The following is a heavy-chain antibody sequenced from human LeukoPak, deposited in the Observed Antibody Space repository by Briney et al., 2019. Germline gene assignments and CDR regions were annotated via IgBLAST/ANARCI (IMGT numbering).Heavy chain of an antibody. Sequence: PGGSLRLSCAASGYTFTDYAMSWVRQAPGKGLEWVSGISGSGTTTYYADSMKGRSTMSRDNSKNTLYLQMNRLRVEDTAVYYCAKVQSYNWNYVDYWGQGTLVTVSS. CDR1: GYTFTDYA. CDR3: AKVQSYNWNYVDY. D-gene: IGHD1-20*01. V-gene: IGHV3-23*01. J-gene: IGHJ4*02. CDR2: ISGSGTTT.